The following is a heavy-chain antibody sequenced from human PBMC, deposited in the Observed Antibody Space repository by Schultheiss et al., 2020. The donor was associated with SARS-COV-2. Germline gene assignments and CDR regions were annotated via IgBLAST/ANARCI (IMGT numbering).Heavy chain of an antibody. V-gene: IGHV4-61*01. CDR1: GGSVSSGSYY. D-gene: IGHD4-17*01. CDR3: ARDHDYGDHGVGY. J-gene: IGHJ4*02. CDR2: IYTSGST. Sequence: SETLSLTCTVSGGSVSSGSYYWSWIRQPPGKGLEWIGRIYTSGSTNYNPSLKSRVTMSVDTSKNQFSLKLSSVTAADTAVYYCARDHDYGDHGVGYWGQGTLVTVSS.